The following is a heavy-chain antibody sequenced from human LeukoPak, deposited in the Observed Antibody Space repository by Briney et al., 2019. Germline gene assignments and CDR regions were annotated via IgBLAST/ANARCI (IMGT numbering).Heavy chain of an antibody. CDR2: IYHSGST. D-gene: IGHD2-2*01. V-gene: IGHV4-38-2*02. CDR1: GGSFSGYY. Sequence: PSETLSLTCAVYGGSFSGYYWGWIRQPPGKGLEWIGSIYHSGSTYYNPSLKSRVTISVDTSKNQFSLKLSSVTAADTAVYYCAREGQLPTSYNWFDPWGQGTLVTVSS. J-gene: IGHJ5*02. CDR3: AREGQLPTSYNWFDP.